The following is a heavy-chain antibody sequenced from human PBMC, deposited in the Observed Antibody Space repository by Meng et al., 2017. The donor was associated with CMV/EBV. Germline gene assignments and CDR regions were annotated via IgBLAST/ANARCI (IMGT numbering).Heavy chain of an antibody. CDR3: AREGYCGGDCFYDY. V-gene: IGHV1-69*01. J-gene: IGHJ4*02. D-gene: IGHD2-21*02. CDR1: GGTLSSYA. CDR2: IIPIFGTA. Sequence: QLVQHGAEGKKPGFQVKVSWKASGGTLSSYAISWVRQAPGQGLEWMGGIIPIFGTANYAQKFQGRVTITADESTSTAYMELSSLRSEDTAVYYCAREGYCGGDCFYDYWGQGTLVTVSS.